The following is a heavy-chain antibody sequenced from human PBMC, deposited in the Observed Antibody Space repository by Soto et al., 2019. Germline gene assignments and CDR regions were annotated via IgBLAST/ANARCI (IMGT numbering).Heavy chain of an antibody. Sequence: QVQLVQSGAEVKKPGASVKVSCKASGYTFTNYGITWVRQAPGQGLEWMGWISAYNGNTNYAQKLQGRVTMTTDTSTTTAYMELRSLRSDYTAVYYCASSYYGSGTPYYYGMDVWGQGTTVTVSS. D-gene: IGHD3-10*01. J-gene: IGHJ6*02. CDR2: ISAYNGNT. CDR3: ASSYYGSGTPYYYGMDV. CDR1: GYTFTNYG. V-gene: IGHV1-18*01.